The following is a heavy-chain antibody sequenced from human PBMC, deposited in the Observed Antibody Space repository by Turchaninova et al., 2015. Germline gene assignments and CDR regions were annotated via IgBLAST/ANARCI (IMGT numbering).Heavy chain of an antibody. CDR2: IYHTGTT. CDR3: ARHGNYVFDS. J-gene: IGHJ4*02. D-gene: IGHD1-7*01. Sequence: QVQLQESGPGLVKPSETLSLTCAVSGYSFSSVYYWGWIRQPPGKGLELIATIYHTGTTYYNPSLKSRVTISVDTSKNQFSLKLSSVTAADTAVYYCARHGNYVFDSWGQGTLVTVSS. CDR1: GYSFSSVYY. V-gene: IGHV4-38-2*01.